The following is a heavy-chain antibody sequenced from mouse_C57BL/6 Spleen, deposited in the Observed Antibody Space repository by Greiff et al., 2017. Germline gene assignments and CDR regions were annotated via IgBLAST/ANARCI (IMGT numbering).Heavy chain of an antibody. CDR3: ARDESYYGSSSYYYAMDY. CDR1: GYTFTSYG. D-gene: IGHD1-1*01. J-gene: IGHJ4*01. Sequence: QVQLKQSGAELARPGASVKLSCKASGYTFTSYGISWVKQRTGQGLEWIGEIYPRSGNTYYNEKFKGKATLTADKSSSTAYMELRSLTSEDSAVXFCARDESYYGSSSYYYAMDYWGQGTSGTVS. V-gene: IGHV1-81*01. CDR2: IYPRSGNT.